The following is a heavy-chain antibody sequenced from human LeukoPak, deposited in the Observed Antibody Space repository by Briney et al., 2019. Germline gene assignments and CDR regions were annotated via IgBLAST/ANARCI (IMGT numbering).Heavy chain of an antibody. CDR2: IKHSGST. CDR1: GGSFSSYY. J-gene: IGHJ4*02. CDR3: ARHGHYYDSRGGFDY. D-gene: IGHD3-22*01. V-gene: IGHV4-34*01. Sequence: PSETLSLTGAVSGGSFSSYYWSWFRQSPGKGLEGIGEIKHSGSTNYNPSLKSRVTISVDTSKNQFSLKLSSVTAADTAVYYCARHGHYYDSRGGFDYWGQGTLVTVSS.